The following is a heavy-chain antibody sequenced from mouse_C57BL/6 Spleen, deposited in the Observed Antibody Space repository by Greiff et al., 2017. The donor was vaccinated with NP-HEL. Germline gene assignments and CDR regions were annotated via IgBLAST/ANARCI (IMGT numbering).Heavy chain of an antibody. CDR2: IYPGDGDT. CDR1: GYAFSSSW. CDR3: ARDGYDEGGFDY. Sequence: VQLQQSGPELVKPGASVKISCKASGYAFSSSWMNWVKQRPGKGLEWIGRIYPGDGDTNYNGKFKGKATLTADKSSSTAYMQLSSLTSEDSAVYFCARDGYDEGGFDYWGQGTTLTVSS. D-gene: IGHD2-2*01. V-gene: IGHV1-82*01. J-gene: IGHJ2*01.